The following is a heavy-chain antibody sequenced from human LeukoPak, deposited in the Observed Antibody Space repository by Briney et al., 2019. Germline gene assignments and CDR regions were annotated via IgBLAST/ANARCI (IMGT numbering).Heavy chain of an antibody. V-gene: IGHV4-39*07. CDR3: ARRDYYDSSGYSYYFDY. CDR2: IYYSGST. Sequence: SETLSLTCTVSGGSISSSNSYWGWIRQPPGKGLEWIGSIYYSGSTYYNPSLKSRVTISVDTSKNQFSLKLSSVTAADTAVYYCARRDYYDSSGYSYYFDYWGQGTLVTVSS. CDR1: GGSISSSNSY. J-gene: IGHJ4*02. D-gene: IGHD3-22*01.